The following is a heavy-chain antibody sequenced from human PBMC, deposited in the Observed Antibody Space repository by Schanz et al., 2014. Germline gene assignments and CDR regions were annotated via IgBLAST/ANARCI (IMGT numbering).Heavy chain of an antibody. J-gene: IGHJ4*02. D-gene: IGHD3-3*01. CDR3: ARKGMPPMWSGYPYFFDF. V-gene: IGHV1-8*01. CDR2: MNPNSGTT. Sequence: QVQLVQSGAEVKKPGASVKVSCKASGYTLTNFDINWVRQAPGQGLEWMGWMNPNSGTTGYAQKFQGRVTMTRSTSTSTAYMELRGLRSDDTAVYYCARKGMPPMWSGYPYFFDFWGQGTLVTVSS. CDR1: GYTLTNFD.